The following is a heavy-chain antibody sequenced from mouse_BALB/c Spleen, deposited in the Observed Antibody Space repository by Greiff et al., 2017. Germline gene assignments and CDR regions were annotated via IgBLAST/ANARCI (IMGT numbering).Heavy chain of an antibody. Sequence: QVQLQQPGAELVRPGASVKLSCKASGYTFTSYWINWVKQRPGPGLEWIGNIYPSDSYPNYNQKFKDKATLTVDKYSSTAYMQLSSPTSEDSAVYYCTRSGGLRSMDYWGQGTSVTVSS. J-gene: IGHJ4*01. CDR2: IYPSDSYP. V-gene: IGHV1-69*02. CDR3: TRSGGLRSMDY. D-gene: IGHD2-4*01. CDR1: GYTFTSYW.